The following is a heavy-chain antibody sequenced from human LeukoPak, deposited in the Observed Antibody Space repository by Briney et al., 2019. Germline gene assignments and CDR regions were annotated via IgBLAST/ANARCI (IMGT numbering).Heavy chain of an antibody. CDR2: ISGSGGST. CDR1: GFTFSSYA. D-gene: IGHD2-15*01. Sequence: GGSLRLSCAASGFTFSSYAMSWVRQAPGKGLEWVSAISGSGGSTYYADSVKGRFTISRDNSKNTLYLQMNSLRAEDTAVYYCARGGRGRPNSWFDPWGQGTLVTVSS. V-gene: IGHV3-23*01. CDR3: ARGGRGRPNSWFDP. J-gene: IGHJ5*02.